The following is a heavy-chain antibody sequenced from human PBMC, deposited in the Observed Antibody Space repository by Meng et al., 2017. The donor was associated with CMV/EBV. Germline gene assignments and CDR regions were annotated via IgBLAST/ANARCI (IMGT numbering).Heavy chain of an antibody. Sequence: GSLRLSCAASGFTFSSYSMNWVRQPPGKGLEWIGSIYYSGSTYYNPSLKSRVTISVDTSKNQFSLKLSSVTAADTAVYYCARDRDMYSSSWYPFDYWGQGTLVTVSS. CDR1: GFTFSSYS. CDR3: ARDRDMYSSSWYPFDY. V-gene: IGHV4-39*07. CDR2: IYYSGST. J-gene: IGHJ4*02. D-gene: IGHD6-13*01.